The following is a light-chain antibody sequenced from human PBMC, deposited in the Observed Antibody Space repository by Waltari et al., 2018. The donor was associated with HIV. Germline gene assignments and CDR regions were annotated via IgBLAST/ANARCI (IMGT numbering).Light chain of an antibody. CDR2: DDR. CDR1: NIGTKS. J-gene: IGLJ3*02. CDR3: QVWDGSSDHWV. V-gene: IGLV3-21*02. Sequence: SYVLTQPPSVSVAPGQTARITCGGDNIGTKSMHWYQQNPGQAPVLVVYDDRDRPSGIPERFSGSNSGNTATLTVSRVEVGDEADYYCQVWDGSSDHWVFGGGTKLTVL.